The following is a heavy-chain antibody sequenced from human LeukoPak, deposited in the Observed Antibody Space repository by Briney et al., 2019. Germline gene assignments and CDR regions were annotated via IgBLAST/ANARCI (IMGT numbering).Heavy chain of an antibody. CDR1: GYTFTSYA. Sequence: ASVKVSCKASGYTFTSYAMHWVRQAPGQRLEWMGWINAGNGNTKYSQEFQGRVTITRDTSASTAYMELSSLRSEDMAVYYCAREVLSYDSSGYYDYWGQGTLVTVSS. CDR3: AREVLSYDSSGYYDY. J-gene: IGHJ4*02. D-gene: IGHD3-22*01. V-gene: IGHV1-3*03. CDR2: INAGNGNT.